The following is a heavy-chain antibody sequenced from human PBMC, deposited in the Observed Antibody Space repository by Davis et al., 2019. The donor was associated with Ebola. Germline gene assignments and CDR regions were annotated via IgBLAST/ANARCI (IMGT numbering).Heavy chain of an antibody. CDR3: ARDKKWHVGGLFGGYYYYGMDV. D-gene: IGHD2-15*01. V-gene: IGHV3-30-3*01. J-gene: IGHJ6*02. CDR1: GFTFSSYW. Sequence: GESLKISCAASGFTFSSYWMSWVRQAPGKGLEWVAVISYDGSNKYYADSVKGRFTISRDNAKNLLYLEMNSLRADDTAVYYCARDKKWHVGGLFGGYYYYGMDVWGQGTTVTVSS. CDR2: ISYDGSNK.